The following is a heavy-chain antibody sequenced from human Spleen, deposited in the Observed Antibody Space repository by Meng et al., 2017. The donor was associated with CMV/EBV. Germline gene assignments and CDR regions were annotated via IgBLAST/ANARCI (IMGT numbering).Heavy chain of an antibody. Sequence: SLKISCAASGFTFDDYAMHWVRQAPGKGLEWVSGISWNSGSIGYADSVKGRFTISRDNAKNSLYLQMNNLRVEDMALYYCAKGGFFGLINIGGDYFDYWGQGTLVTVSS. J-gene: IGHJ4*02. V-gene: IGHV3-9*03. D-gene: IGHD3/OR15-3a*01. CDR3: AKGGFFGLINIGGDYFDY. CDR2: ISWNSGSI. CDR1: GFTFDDYA.